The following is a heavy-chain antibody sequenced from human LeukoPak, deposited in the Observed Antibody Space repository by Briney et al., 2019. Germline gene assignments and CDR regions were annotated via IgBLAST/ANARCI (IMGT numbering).Heavy chain of an antibody. V-gene: IGHV3-74*01. Sequence: GGSLRLSCAASGFTFSRYWMHWVRQAPGKGLVWVSRIKSDGSSTNYADSVKGRFTISRDNAKNTLYLQMNSLRAEDTAVYYCARSRGYSYGDFDYWGQGTLVTVSS. CDR3: ARSRGYSYGDFDY. D-gene: IGHD5-18*01. CDR2: IKSDGSST. CDR1: GFTFSRYW. J-gene: IGHJ4*02.